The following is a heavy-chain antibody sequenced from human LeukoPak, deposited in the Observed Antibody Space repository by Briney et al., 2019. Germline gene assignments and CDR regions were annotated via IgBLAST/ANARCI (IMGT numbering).Heavy chain of an antibody. V-gene: IGHV3-30*18. D-gene: IGHD3-16*01. Sequence: PGRSLRLSCAASGFTSSSYGMHWVRQAPGKGLEWVAVISYDGSNKYYADSVKGRFTISRDDSKNTLYLQMNSLTAEDTAVYYCANGDLGVDYWGQGTLVTVSS. CDR1: GFTSSSYG. CDR3: ANGDLGVDY. J-gene: IGHJ4*02. CDR2: ISYDGSNK.